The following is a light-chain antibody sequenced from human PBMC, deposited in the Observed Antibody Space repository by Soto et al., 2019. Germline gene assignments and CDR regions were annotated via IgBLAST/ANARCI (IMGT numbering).Light chain of an antibody. CDR2: GAS. CDR3: QQYGSSPI. J-gene: IGKJ2*01. CDR1: QSVSSSY. V-gene: IGKV3-20*01. Sequence: EIVLTQSPGTLSLSPGERATLSCRASQSVSSSYLAWYQQKPGQAPRLLIYGASSRATGIPDRFSGSGSRADFTLTISRLEPDDFAVYYCQQYGSSPIFGRGTKLEIK.